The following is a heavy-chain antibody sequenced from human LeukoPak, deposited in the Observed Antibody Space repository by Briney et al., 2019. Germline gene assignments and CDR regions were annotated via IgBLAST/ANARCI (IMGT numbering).Heavy chain of an antibody. Sequence: ASVKVSCKASGYTFTGYYMHWVRQAPGQGLEWMGWINPNSGGTNYAQKFQGRVTMTRDTSISTAYMELSRLRSDDTAVYYCARTLYSGYDYYYYYYMDVWGKGTTVTVSS. CDR3: ARTLYSGYDYYYYYYMDV. V-gene: IGHV1-2*02. CDR1: GYTFTGYY. CDR2: INPNSGGT. D-gene: IGHD5-12*01. J-gene: IGHJ6*03.